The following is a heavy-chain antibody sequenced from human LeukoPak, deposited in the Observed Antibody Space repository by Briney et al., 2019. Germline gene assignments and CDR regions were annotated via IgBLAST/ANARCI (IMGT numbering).Heavy chain of an antibody. D-gene: IGHD2-21*02. CDR2: IYSGGST. CDR1: GVTVGSTY. Sequence: GSLRLSCADSGVTVGSTYMSWVRQAPGKGVEWVSAIYSGGSTYYADSVKGRFTISRDNPKNAVYLQMSSLRAEDTAVYYCARELGDPGDYWGQGTLVTVSS. V-gene: IGHV3-53*01. J-gene: IGHJ4*02. CDR3: ARELGDPGDY.